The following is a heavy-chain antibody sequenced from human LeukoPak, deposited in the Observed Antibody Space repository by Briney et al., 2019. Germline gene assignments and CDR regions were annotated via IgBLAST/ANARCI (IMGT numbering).Heavy chain of an antibody. CDR1: GYTFTGYY. V-gene: IGHV1-2*02. Sequence: GASVKVSCKASGYTFTGYYMHWGRQAPGQGLEWMGWINPNSGGTNYAQKFQGRVTMTRDTSISTAYIELSRLRSDDTAVYYCARELKVVVVPAAIPGYWGQGTLVTVSS. CDR3: ARELKVVVVPAAIPGY. J-gene: IGHJ4*02. CDR2: INPNSGGT. D-gene: IGHD2-2*01.